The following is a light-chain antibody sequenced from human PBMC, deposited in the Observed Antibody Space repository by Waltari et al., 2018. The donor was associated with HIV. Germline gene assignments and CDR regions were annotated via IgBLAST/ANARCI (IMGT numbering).Light chain of an antibody. J-gene: IGLJ2*01. CDR2: EVT. Sequence: QSALTQPPSASGSLGQSVTISCTGTSSDVGAYKYVSWYQQHPGKAPKLMIYEVTKRPSGGPDRFSGSKSGNTASLTVSGLQAEDEADYHCSSYATGNNVIFGGGTKLTVL. CDR3: SSYATGNNVI. V-gene: IGLV2-8*01. CDR1: SSDVGAYKY.